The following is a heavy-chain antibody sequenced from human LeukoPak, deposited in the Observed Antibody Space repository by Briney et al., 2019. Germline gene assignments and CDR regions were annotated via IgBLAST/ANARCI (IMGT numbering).Heavy chain of an antibody. J-gene: IGHJ4*02. CDR1: GFTDSSNY. D-gene: IGHD1-26*01. CDR3: ARDSGELSAIDY. V-gene: IGHV3-53*01. Sequence: GGSLRLSCAASGFTDSSNYMSWVRQAPGKGLEWVSVIYSGGSTYYADSVKGRFTISRDNSKNTLYLQMNSLRAEDTAVYYCARDSGELSAIDYWGQGTLVTVSS. CDR2: IYSGGST.